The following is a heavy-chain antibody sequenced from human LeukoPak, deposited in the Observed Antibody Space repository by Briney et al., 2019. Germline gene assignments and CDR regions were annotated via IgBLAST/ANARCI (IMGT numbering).Heavy chain of an antibody. V-gene: IGHV1-46*01. CDR1: GYTFTSYY. CDR2: INPSGGST. Sequence: ASVKVSCKASGYTFTSYYMHWVRQAPGQGLEWMGIINPSGGSTSCAQKFQGRVTMTRDTSTSTVYMELSSLRSEDTAVYYCARGFKRSSWYRSVIDYWGQGTLVTVSS. D-gene: IGHD6-13*01. CDR3: ARGFKRSSWYRSVIDY. J-gene: IGHJ4*02.